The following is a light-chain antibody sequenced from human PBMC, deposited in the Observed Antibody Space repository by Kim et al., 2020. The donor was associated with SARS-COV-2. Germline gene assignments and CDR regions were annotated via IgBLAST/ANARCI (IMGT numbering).Light chain of an antibody. CDR3: QQYNTYS. V-gene: IGKV1-5*01. Sequence: LPASVGDRATLTGRASPFIRSWVAWNQKKPGNAPTCPIYGAARLESGVASRFSGSGSGTALTLTISCLQPDDSATYYCQQYNTYSLGPGTKVDIK. J-gene: IGKJ1*01. CDR2: GAA. CDR1: PFIRSW.